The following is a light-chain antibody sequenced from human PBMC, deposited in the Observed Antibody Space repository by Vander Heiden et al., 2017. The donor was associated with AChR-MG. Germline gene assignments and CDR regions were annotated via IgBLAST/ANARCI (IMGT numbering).Light chain of an antibody. CDR1: QNIGNF. J-gene: IGKJ5*01. Sequence: DIQMTQSPSSLSASVGDRVTISCRASQNIGNFLNWYQQKPGRAPGPLIYIGSSLHSGVPSRFSGSGSGTDFTLTIDSLQPEDFATYYCQQSYGDPSFGQGTRLEIK. CDR2: IGS. CDR3: QQSYGDPS. V-gene: IGKV1-39*01.